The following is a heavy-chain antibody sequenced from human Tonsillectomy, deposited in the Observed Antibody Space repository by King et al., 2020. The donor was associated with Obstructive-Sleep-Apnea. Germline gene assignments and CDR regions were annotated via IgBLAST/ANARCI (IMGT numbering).Heavy chain of an antibody. V-gene: IGHV4-34*01. CDR2: INHSGST. D-gene: IGHD3-22*01. J-gene: IGHJ2*01. CDR1: GGSFSGSF. CDR3: ARGQGFYESSGYSNWYFDL. Sequence: VQLQQWGAGLLKPSETLSLTCAVYGGSFSGSFWSWIRQPPGQGLEWIGEINHSGSTNYNPSLKSRVTISVDTSKNQFSLKLSSVIDADTAVYYCARGQGFYESSGYSNWYFDLWGRGTPVTVSA.